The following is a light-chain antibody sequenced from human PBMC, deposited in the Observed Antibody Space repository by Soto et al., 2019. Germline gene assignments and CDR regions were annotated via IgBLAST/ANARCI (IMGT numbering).Light chain of an antibody. CDR1: NSNIGTPYE. CDR3: QSYDSSLNAVV. J-gene: IGLJ2*01. CDR2: GNS. Sequence: QSVLTQPPSVSGAPGQRVTISCTGSNSNIGTPYEVHWYQQLPGTAPKLLIYGNSNRPSGVPDRFSGSKSGTSASLAITGLQAEDEADYYCQSYDSSLNAVVFGGGTKVTVL. V-gene: IGLV1-40*01.